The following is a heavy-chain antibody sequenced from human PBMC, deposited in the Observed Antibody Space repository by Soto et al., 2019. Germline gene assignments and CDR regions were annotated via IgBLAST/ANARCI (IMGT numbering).Heavy chain of an antibody. CDR1: GFALSNYA. V-gene: IGHV3-23*01. CDR2: ISGHGGST. Sequence: EMQLLESGGGLVQPGGSLRLSCAASGFALSNYAMTWVRQAPGKGLEWVTAISGHGGSTYYADSVKGRFTISRDNSKNTLYLQLNSLRAEDTAVYYCAKDALDHWGQGTLVIVSS. J-gene: IGHJ4*02. CDR3: AKDALDH.